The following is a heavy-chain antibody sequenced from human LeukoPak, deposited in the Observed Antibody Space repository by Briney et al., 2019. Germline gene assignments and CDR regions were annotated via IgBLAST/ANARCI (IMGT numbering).Heavy chain of an antibody. V-gene: IGHV3-7*04. Sequence: GGSLRLSCAASGFTFSSYWMSWVRQAPGKGLEWVANIKQDGSEKYYVDSVKGRFTISRDNAKNSLYLQMNSLRAEDTAVYYCARVYDYVWGSYRYTFDYWGQGTLVTVSS. J-gene: IGHJ4*02. CDR2: IKQDGSEK. CDR3: ARVYDYVWGSYRYTFDY. CDR1: GFTFSSYW. D-gene: IGHD3-16*02.